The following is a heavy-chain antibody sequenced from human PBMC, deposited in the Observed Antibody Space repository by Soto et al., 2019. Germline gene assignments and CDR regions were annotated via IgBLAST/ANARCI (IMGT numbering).Heavy chain of an antibody. CDR3: ARFVPGDYYFDY. V-gene: IGHV1-8*02. CDR2: MNPNSGNT. D-gene: IGHD4-17*01. Sequence: ASVKVSFKASGYTFTSYYMHWVRQAPGQGLEWMGWMNPNSGNTGYAQKFQGRVTMTRNTSISTAYMELSSLRSEDTAVYYCARFVPGDYYFDYWGQGTLVTSPQ. CDR1: GYTFTSYY. J-gene: IGHJ4*02.